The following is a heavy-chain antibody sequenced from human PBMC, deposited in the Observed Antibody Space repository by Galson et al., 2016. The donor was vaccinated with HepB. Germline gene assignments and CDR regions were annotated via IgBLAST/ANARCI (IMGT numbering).Heavy chain of an antibody. CDR2: ISSSSRYI. D-gene: IGHD2-15*01. CDR3: ARGDIVVVTNAEFSQH. Sequence: SLRLSCAASGFTFSIYGMNWVRQAPGKGLEWVSSISSSSRYISYADSVKGRFTISRDNAKNSLYLQMNRLRAEDTAVYYCARGDIVVVTNAEFSQHLGQGTLVTVSS. J-gene: IGHJ1*01. V-gene: IGHV3-21*01. CDR1: GFTFSIYG.